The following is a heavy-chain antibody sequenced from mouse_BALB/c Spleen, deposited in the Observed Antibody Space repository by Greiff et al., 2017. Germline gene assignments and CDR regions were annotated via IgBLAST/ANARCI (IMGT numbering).Heavy chain of an antibody. D-gene: IGHD2-2*01. CDR1: GYTFTSYW. V-gene: IGHV1-69*02. CDR2: IYPSDSYT. CDR3: TRFHGYGDYFDY. Sequence: QVQLQQPGAELVRPGASVKLSCKASGYTFTSYWINWVKQRPGQGLEWIGNIYPSDSYTNYNQKFKDKATLTVDKSSSTAYMQLSSPTSEDSAVYYCTRFHGYGDYFDYWGQGTTLTVSS. J-gene: IGHJ2*01.